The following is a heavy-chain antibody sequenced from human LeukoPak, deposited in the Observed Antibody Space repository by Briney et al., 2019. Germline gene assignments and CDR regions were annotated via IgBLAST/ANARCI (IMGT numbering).Heavy chain of an antibody. CDR1: GCTFTNYG. Sequence: ASVKVSCKASGCTFTNYGINWVRQAPGQGLEWMGWISAYNGNTNYAQNLQSRVTMTTDTSTSTAYMELRSLRSDDTAVYYCARDQDSSLSQSPLYFDYWGQGTLVTVSS. J-gene: IGHJ4*02. V-gene: IGHV1-18*01. D-gene: IGHD6-6*01. CDR3: ARDQDSSLSQSPLYFDY. CDR2: ISAYNGNT.